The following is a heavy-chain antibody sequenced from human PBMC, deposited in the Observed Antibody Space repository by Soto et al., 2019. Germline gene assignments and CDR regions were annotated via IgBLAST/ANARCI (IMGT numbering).Heavy chain of an antibody. J-gene: IGHJ6*02. CDR2: INHSGST. V-gene: IGHV4-34*01. Sequence: SETLSLTCAVYGGSFSGYYWSWIRQHPGKGLEWIGEINHSGSTNYNPSLKSRVTISVDTSKNQFSLKLSSVTAADTAVYYCARGGRITIFGVVTSYYYYGMDVWGQGTTVTVSS. CDR1: GGSFSGYY. CDR3: ARGGRITIFGVVTSYYYYGMDV. D-gene: IGHD3-3*01.